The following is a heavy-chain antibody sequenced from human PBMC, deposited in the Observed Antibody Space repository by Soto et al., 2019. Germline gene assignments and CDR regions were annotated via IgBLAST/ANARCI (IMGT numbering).Heavy chain of an antibody. J-gene: IGHJ4*02. CDR3: VREPQRNDY. CDR2: ISASNGNR. V-gene: IGHV1-18*04. Sequence: QVQLVQSGAEVKKPGASVKVSCKATGYDFSSYGISRVRQAPGQGIEWMGWISASNGNRDYAQQFQGRVTMTSDTSRTTAYMELRSLRSDDTAVYYCVREPQRNDYWGQGTLGNVSS. CDR1: GYDFSSYG. D-gene: IGHD2-2*01.